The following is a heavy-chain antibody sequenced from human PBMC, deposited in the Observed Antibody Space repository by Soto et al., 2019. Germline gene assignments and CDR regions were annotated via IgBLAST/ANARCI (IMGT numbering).Heavy chain of an antibody. CDR2: IKQDGSEK. CDR3: ARDLSAGATEGYFQH. J-gene: IGHJ1*01. V-gene: IGHV3-7*01. Sequence: GGSLRLSCAASGFTFSSYWMSWVRQAPGKGLEWVANIKQDGSEKYYVDSVKGRFTISRDNAKNSLYLQMNSLRAEDTAVYYCARDLSAGATEGYFQHWGQGTLVTVS. CDR1: GFTFSSYW. D-gene: IGHD1-26*01.